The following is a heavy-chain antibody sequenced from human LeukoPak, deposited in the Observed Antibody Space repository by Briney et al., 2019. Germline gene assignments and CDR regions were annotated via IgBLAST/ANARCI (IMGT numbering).Heavy chain of an antibody. V-gene: IGHV4-39*01. D-gene: IGHD6-13*01. CDR1: GGSISSSGYY. Sequence: SETLSLTCIVSGGSISSSGYYWGWIRQPPEKGLEWIGSIYYTGSTYYNPSLKSRVTISVDTSKKQFSLKLSSVTAADTAVYYCARGCRQMHSSSWYYYYYYMDVWGKGTTVTVSS. J-gene: IGHJ6*03. CDR2: IYYTGST. CDR3: ARGCRQMHSSSWYYYYYYMDV.